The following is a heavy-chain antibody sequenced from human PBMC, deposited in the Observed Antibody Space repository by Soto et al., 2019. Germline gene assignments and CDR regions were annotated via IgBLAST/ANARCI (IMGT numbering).Heavy chain of an antibody. D-gene: IGHD3-10*01. CDR1: GFTFSDFG. V-gene: IGHV3-30*18. CDR3: AKDHGSGSYFNVPDY. CDR2: ISYDGSDK. Sequence: GGSLRLSCAASGFTFSDFGIHWVRQAPGKGLEWVAVISYDGSDKYYAESVKGRFTVSRDNSKNTLFLQMNSLRAEDTAVYYCAKDHGSGSYFNVPDYWGQGTLVTVSS. J-gene: IGHJ4*02.